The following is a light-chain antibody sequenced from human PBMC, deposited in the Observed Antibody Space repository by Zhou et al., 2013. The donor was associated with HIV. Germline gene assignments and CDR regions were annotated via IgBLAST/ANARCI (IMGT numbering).Light chain of an antibody. Sequence: DIVMTQSPSTLSVSPGDRATLSCRASQKINSNLAWYQQKPGQPPRLLIYGASNRATDFPARFSGSGSGRDFTLTISSLQSDDSAIYFCQQYEDWPRTFGQGTKVEIK. CDR1: QKINSN. CDR3: QQYEDWPRT. J-gene: IGKJ1*01. V-gene: IGKV3-15*01. CDR2: GAS.